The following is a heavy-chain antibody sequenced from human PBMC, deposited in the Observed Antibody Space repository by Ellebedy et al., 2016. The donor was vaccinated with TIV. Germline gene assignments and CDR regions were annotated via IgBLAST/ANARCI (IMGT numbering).Heavy chain of an antibody. V-gene: IGHV3-30*03. CDR2: ISFDGSSK. J-gene: IGHJ4*02. D-gene: IGHD5-18*01. Sequence: GGSLRLXXAASALTFSAYGMHWVRQAPGKGLEWVALISFDGSSKYYADSVKGRFTISRDDSKNTLYLQMNSMRPEDTAVYYCARDGGGYRYGPGGHWGQGTLVTVSS. CDR1: ALTFSAYG. CDR3: ARDGGGYRYGPGGH.